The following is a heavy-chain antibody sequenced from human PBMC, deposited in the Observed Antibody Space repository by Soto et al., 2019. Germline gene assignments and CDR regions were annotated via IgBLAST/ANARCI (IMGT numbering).Heavy chain of an antibody. CDR2: TYYRSNCRH. V-gene: IGHV6-1*01. CDR1: GDSVSSNTAA. D-gene: IGHD6-19*01. CDR3: ARGVAGSGFDL. Sequence: SQSLSLTCAISGDSVSSNTAAWNWIRSSPSSGLEWLVRTYYRSNCRHDYAVSVKSRITVNPDTSKNHFSLQLNSVTADDTAVYYCARGVAGSGFDLWGQGTLVTVSS. J-gene: IGHJ4*02.